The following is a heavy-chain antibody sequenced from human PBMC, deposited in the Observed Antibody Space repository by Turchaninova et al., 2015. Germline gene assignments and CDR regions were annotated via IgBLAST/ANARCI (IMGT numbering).Heavy chain of an antibody. Sequence: EVQLVESGGGWVQPGGSLRRSCEVSGFIFSSFWMTWVRQAPGKGLEWVASIKPDGSGKYYVDSVRGRFTISRDNAKNSLYLQMNSRRAEDTAVFYCARDDSYYYMDVWGLGTTVTVSS. V-gene: IGHV3-7*01. CDR1: GFIFSSFW. D-gene: IGHD2-21*02. CDR3: ARDDSYYYMDV. CDR2: IKPDGSGK. J-gene: IGHJ6*03.